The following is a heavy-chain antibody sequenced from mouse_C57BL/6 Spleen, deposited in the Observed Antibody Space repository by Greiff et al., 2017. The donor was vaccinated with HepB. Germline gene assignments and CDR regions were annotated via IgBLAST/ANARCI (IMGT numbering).Heavy chain of an antibody. Sequence: QVQPQQPGAELVRPGSSVKLSCKASGYTFTSYWMHWVKQRPIQGLEWIGNIDPSDSETHYNQKFKDKATLTVDKSSSTAYMQLSSLTSEDSAVYYCARRGNSMDYWGQGTSVTVSS. V-gene: IGHV1-52*01. CDR1: GYTFTSYW. J-gene: IGHJ4*01. CDR3: ARRGNSMDY. CDR2: IDPSDSET.